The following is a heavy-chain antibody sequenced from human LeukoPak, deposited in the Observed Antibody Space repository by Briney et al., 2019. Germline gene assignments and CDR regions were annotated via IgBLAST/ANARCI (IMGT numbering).Heavy chain of an antibody. Sequence: PGGSLRLSCVLSGFTFSRYWRALARQAPGKGLEWVANIKDDGSEKYSVDSVKGRFTISRDNAKNLLYLQMSSLRAEDMAVYYCARARSDYWGQGTLVTVSS. CDR2: IKDDGSEK. J-gene: IGHJ4*02. V-gene: IGHV3-7*04. D-gene: IGHD1-14*01. CDR1: GFTFSRYW. CDR3: ARARSDY.